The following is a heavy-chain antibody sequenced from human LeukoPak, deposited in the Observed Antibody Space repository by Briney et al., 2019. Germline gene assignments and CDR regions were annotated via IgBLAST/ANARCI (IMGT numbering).Heavy chain of an antibody. CDR2: INPSGGST. D-gene: IGHD3-22*01. CDR1: GGTFSSYA. V-gene: IGHV1-46*01. J-gene: IGHJ4*02. Sequence: ASVKVSCKASGGTFSSYAISWVRQAPGQGLEWMGIINPSGGSTSYAQKFQGRVTMTGDTSTSTVYMELSSLRSEDTAVYYCARGPVYYYDSSGYSLRYWGQGTLVTVSS. CDR3: ARGPVYYYDSSGYSLRY.